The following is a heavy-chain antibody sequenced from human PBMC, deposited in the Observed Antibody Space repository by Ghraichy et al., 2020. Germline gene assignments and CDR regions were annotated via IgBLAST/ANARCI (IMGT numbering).Heavy chain of an antibody. V-gene: IGHV4-39*01. CDR2: IYYSGST. D-gene: IGHD1-14*01. CDR3: GGNPYSNRFDP. Sequence: SETLSLTCTVSGGSISSSSYYWGWIRQPPGKGLEWIGSIYYSGSTYYNPSLKSRVTISVDTSKNQFSLKLSSVTAADTAVYYCGGNPYSNRFDPWGQGTLVTVSS. J-gene: IGHJ5*02. CDR1: GGSISSSSYY.